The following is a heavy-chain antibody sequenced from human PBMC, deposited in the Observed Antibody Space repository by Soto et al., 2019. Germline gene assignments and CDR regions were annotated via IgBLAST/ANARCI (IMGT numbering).Heavy chain of an antibody. V-gene: IGHV1-18*04. CDR3: ARTPRAQMIVLEAATRFDY. Sequence: GASVKVSFKASGYTFTTYGFNWVRQAPGQGLEWMGWISPSNGDTHYAQNFRGRVTLTTDTSTSTAYMELRSLTSDDTAVYYCARTPRAQMIVLEAATRFDYWGQGTLVTVSS. D-gene: IGHD2-15*01. CDR1: GYTFTTYG. CDR2: ISPSNGDT. J-gene: IGHJ4*02.